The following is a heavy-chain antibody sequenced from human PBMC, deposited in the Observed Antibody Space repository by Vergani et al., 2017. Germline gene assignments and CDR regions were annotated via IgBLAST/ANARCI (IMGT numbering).Heavy chain of an antibody. D-gene: IGHD3-10*01. Sequence: QVQLVESGGGLVKPGGSLRLSCAASGFTFSDYYMSWIRQAPGKGLEWVSYISSSSYTNYADSVKGRFTISRDNAKNSLYLQMNSLRAEDTAVYYCARDQLWFGELPAASDYWGQGTLVTVSS. V-gene: IGHV3-11*05. CDR3: ARDQLWFGELPAASDY. CDR1: GFTFSDYY. CDR2: ISSSSYT. J-gene: IGHJ4*02.